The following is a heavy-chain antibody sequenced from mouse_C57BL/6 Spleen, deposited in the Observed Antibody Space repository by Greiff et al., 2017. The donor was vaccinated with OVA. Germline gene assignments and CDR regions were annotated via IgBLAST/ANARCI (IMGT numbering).Heavy chain of an antibody. D-gene: IGHD2-4*01. CDR2: ISYRGST. J-gene: IGHJ3*01. CDR1: GYSITSGYD. Sequence: EVKLMESGPGMVKPSQSLSLTCTVTGYSITSGYDWHWIRHFPGNKLEWMGSISYRGSTNYNPSLKSRISITHDTSKTHFFLKLNSVTTEDTATDSCARGSDYEAWCAYWGQGTLVTVSA. CDR3: ARGSDYEAWCAY. V-gene: IGHV3-1*01.